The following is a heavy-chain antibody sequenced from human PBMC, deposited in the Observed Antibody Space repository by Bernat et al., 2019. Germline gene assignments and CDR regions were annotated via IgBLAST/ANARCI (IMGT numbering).Heavy chain of an antibody. J-gene: IGHJ5*02. D-gene: IGHD5-18*01. CDR3: TRDYTAMVDAWFDP. Sequence: EVQLVESGGGLVQPGRSLRLSCTASGFTFGDYAMSWFRQAPGKGLEWVGFIRSKAYGGTTEYAASLKGRFTISRDDSKSIAYLQMNSLKTEDTAVYYCTRDYTAMVDAWFDPWGQGTLVTVSS. CDR2: IRSKAYGGTT. V-gene: IGHV3-49*03. CDR1: GFTFGDYA.